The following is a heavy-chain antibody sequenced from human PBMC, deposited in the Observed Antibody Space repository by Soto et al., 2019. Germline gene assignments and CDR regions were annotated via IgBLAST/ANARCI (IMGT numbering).Heavy chain of an antibody. CDR3: ARDSTMVRGVYYGMDV. Sequence: ASVKVSCKASGGTFSSYAISWVRQAPGQGLEWMGGIIPIFGTANYAQKFQGRVTITADESTSTAYMELSSLRSEDTAVYYCARDSTMVRGVYYGMDVWGQGTTVTVSS. J-gene: IGHJ6*02. CDR1: GGTFSSYA. D-gene: IGHD3-10*01. V-gene: IGHV1-69*01. CDR2: IIPIFGTA.